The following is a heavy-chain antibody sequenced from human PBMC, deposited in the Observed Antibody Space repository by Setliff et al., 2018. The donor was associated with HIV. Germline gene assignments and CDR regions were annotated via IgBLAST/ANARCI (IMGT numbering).Heavy chain of an antibody. J-gene: IGHJ6*03. Sequence: SETLPLTCDVSGFSISSRYYWTWIRQPAGKGLEWIGRIYITGSTNYNPSLKSRVTMSVDTSKNQFSLKLSSVTAADTAVYYCARDKNHYYDSSGYYLPYYYYMDVWGKGTTVTVSS. CDR1: GFSISSRYY. CDR2: IYITGST. D-gene: IGHD3-22*01. V-gene: IGHV4-4*07. CDR3: ARDKNHYYDSSGYYLPYYYYMDV.